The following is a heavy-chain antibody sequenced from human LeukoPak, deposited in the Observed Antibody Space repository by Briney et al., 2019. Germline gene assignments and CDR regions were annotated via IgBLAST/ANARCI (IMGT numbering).Heavy chain of an antibody. V-gene: IGHV4-34*01. D-gene: IGHD1-26*01. CDR2: ITHSGAT. CDR1: GESYSDYY. J-gene: IGHJ6*02. CDR3: ARGLRSVTWERELMYYQFYGMDV. Sequence: SETLSLTCAVSGESYSDYYWIWIRQFPGKGLEWIDEITHSGATNYNPSPKNRVTISIDTSKKQFSLRLRSLTAADTGVFYCARGLRSVTWERELMYYQFYGMDVWGQGTTVSVSS.